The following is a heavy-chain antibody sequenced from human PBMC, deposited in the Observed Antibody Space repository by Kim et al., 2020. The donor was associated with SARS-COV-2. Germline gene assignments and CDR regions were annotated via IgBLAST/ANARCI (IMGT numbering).Heavy chain of an antibody. CDR3: ARLDYGDYGGDFDY. V-gene: IGHV4-39*01. D-gene: IGHD4-17*01. Sequence: NPTLKNRVTISVDTSKNQFSLKLSSVTAADTAVYYCARLDYGDYGGDFDYWGQGTLVTVSS. J-gene: IGHJ4*02.